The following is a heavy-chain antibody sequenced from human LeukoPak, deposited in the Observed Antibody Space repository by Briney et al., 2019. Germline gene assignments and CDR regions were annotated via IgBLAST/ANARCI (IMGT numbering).Heavy chain of an antibody. CDR3: AKVGDIVFGRLFDY. CDR2: ISGGNT. D-gene: IGHD5-12*01. J-gene: IGHJ4*02. Sequence: GGSLRLSCAASGFTFSSFAMSWVRRAPGKGLEWVSAISGGNTYYADSVKGRFTISRDNSKNTLYLQMNSLRAEDTAVYYCAKVGDIVFGRLFDYWGQGTLVTVSS. V-gene: IGHV3-23*01. CDR1: GFTFSSFA.